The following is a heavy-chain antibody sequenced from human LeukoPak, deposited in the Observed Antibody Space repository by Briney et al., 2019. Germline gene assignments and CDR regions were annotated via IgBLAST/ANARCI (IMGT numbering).Heavy chain of an antibody. V-gene: IGHV4-30-4*01. D-gene: IGHD3-3*02. CDR3: ARAAFYSEYYFDS. CDR2: FYYSGST. Sequence: PSQTLSLTCTVSGGSISSGDYYWSWIRQPPGKGLEWIAYFYYSGSTYYKPSLKSRVTISVDTSKNQFSLNLISVTAADTAVYYCARAAFYSEYYFDSWGQGTLVTVSS. CDR1: GGSISSGDYY. J-gene: IGHJ4*02.